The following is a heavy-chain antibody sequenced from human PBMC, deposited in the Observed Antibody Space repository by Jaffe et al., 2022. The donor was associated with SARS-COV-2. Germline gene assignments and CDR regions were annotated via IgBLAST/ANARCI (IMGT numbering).Heavy chain of an antibody. D-gene: IGHD1-26*01. CDR2: IKSKTDGGTT. CDR3: TTDPRGVGATENNY. V-gene: IGHV3-15*01. CDR1: GFTFSNAW. J-gene: IGHJ4*02. Sequence: EVQLVESGGGLVKPGGSLRLSCAASGFTFSNAWMSWVRQAPGKGLEWVGRIKSKTDGGTTDYAAPVKGRFTISRDDSKNTLYLQMNSLKTEDTAVYYCTTDPRGVGATENNYWGQGTLVTVSS.